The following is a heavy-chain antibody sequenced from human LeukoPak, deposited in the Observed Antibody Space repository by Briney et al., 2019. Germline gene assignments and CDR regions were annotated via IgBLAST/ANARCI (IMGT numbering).Heavy chain of an antibody. J-gene: IGHJ4*02. V-gene: IGHV4-34*01. CDR1: GGSFSVYY. CDR3: ARRPLDRGSSSFSGGRQGLFDY. CDR2: INHSGST. D-gene: IGHD6-13*01. Sequence: SETLSLTCAVYGGSFSVYYWSWIRQPPGKGLEWIGQINHSGSTNYNPSLKSRVTISVDTSKNQFSLKLSSVTAADTAVYYCARRPLDRGSSSFSGGRQGLFDYWGQGTLVTVSS.